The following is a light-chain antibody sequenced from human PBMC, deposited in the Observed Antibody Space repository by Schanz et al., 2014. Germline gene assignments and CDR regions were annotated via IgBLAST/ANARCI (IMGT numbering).Light chain of an antibody. CDR3: SSYAGTNNFGV. Sequence: QSALTQPASVSGAPGQSITISCTGTSSDVGAYNYVSWYQQHPGKAPKLMIYDVTYRPSGVSNRFSGSKSGNTASLTVSGLQAEDEADYYCSSYAGTNNFGVFGGGTKLTVL. V-gene: IGLV2-14*03. CDR1: SSDVGAYNY. J-gene: IGLJ3*02. CDR2: DVT.